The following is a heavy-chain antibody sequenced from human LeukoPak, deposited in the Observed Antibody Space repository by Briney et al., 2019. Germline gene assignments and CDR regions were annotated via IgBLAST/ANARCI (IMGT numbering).Heavy chain of an antibody. D-gene: IGHD3-9*01. CDR2: ISSSSSYI. CDR1: GFTFSSYS. CDR3: ARVLHFDWLLSDAFDI. V-gene: IGHV3-21*01. Sequence: GGSLRLSCAASGFTFSSYSMNWVRQAPGKGLEWVSSISSSSSYIYYADSVKGRFTISRDNAKNSLYLQMSGLRAEDTAVYYCARVLHFDWLLSDAFDIWGQGTMVTVSS. J-gene: IGHJ3*02.